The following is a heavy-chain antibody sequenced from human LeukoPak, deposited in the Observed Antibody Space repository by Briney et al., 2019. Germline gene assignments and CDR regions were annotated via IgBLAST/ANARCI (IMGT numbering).Heavy chain of an antibody. V-gene: IGHV3-20*04. J-gene: IGHJ3*02. CDR1: GFTFDNYG. CDR2: INWNGGST. D-gene: IGHD3-22*01. CDR3: ARIDTYYYDSSGYYSAFDI. Sequence: RPGGSLRLSCAASGFTFDNYGMSWVRQAPGKGLEWVSGINWNGGSTDYADSVKGRFTIPRDNAKNSLSLQMNSLRAEDPPLYYCARIDTYYYDSSGYYSAFDIWGDGAIGTVSS.